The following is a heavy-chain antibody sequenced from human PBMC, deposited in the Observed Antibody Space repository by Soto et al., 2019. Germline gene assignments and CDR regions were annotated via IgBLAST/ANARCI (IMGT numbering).Heavy chain of an antibody. V-gene: IGHV3-7*05. CDR3: ARDKY. CDR2: IQPDGNEK. Sequence: PGGSLRLSCAASGFTFSNYWMSWVRQAPGEGPEWVANIQPDGNEKQYVDTVKGRFTISRDNAQNSLYLHMNSLRADDTAIYYCARDKYWGQGTLVTVS. CDR1: GFTFSNYW. J-gene: IGHJ4*02.